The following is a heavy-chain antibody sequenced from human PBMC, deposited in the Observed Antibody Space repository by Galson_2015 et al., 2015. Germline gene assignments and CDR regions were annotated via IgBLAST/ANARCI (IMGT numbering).Heavy chain of an antibody. CDR3: ATDYYGSGSYEGARDY. CDR2: ISYDGSNK. D-gene: IGHD3-10*01. V-gene: IGHV3-30*03. Sequence: SLRLSCAASGFTFSSYGMHWVRQAPGKGLEWVAVISYDGSNKYYADSVKGRFTISRDNSKNTLYLQMNSLRAEDTAVYYCATDYYGSGSYEGARDYWGQGTLVTVSS. J-gene: IGHJ4*02. CDR1: GFTFSSYG.